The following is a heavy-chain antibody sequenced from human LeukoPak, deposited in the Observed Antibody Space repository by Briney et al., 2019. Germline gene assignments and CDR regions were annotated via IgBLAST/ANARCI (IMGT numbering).Heavy chain of an antibody. Sequence: SETLSLTCTVSGDSISSFYWSWIRQPAGKGLEWIGRIYTSGSTNYNPSLKSRVTMSVDTSKNQFSLNLSSVTAADTAVYYCARDVVAAAGSWDYWGQGTLVTVSS. J-gene: IGHJ4*02. CDR1: GDSISSFY. CDR3: ARDVVAAAGSWDY. D-gene: IGHD6-13*01. V-gene: IGHV4-4*07. CDR2: IYTSGST.